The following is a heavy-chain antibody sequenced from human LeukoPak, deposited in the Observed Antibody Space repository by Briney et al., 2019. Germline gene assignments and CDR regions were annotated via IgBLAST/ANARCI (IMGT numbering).Heavy chain of an antibody. Sequence: PSETLSLTCTVSSGSISSGSYYWSWIRQPAGKGLEWIGRTYTSGSTNYNPSLKSRVTISVDTSKNQFSLKLSSVTAADTAVYYCARDLQGYGSSGYLDYWGQGTLVTVSS. D-gene: IGHD3-22*01. CDR1: SGSISSGSYY. J-gene: IGHJ4*02. V-gene: IGHV4-61*02. CDR3: ARDLQGYGSSGYLDY. CDR2: TYTSGST.